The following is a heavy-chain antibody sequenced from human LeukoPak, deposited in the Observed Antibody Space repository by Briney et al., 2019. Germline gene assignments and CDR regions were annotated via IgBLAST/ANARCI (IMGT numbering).Heavy chain of an antibody. J-gene: IGHJ5*02. CDR3: ARAPKLYDYVWGSYRTSNWFDP. Sequence: SETLSLTCAVYGGSFSGYYWSWIRQPPGEGLEWIGEINHSGSTNYNPSLKSRVTISVDTSKNQFSLKLSSVTAADTAVYYCARAPKLYDYVWGSYRTSNWFDPRGQGTLVTVSS. D-gene: IGHD3-16*02. CDR2: INHSGST. V-gene: IGHV4-34*01. CDR1: GGSFSGYY.